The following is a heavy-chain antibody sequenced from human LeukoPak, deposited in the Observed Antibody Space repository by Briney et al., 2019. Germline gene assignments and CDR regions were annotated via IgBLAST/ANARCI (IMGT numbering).Heavy chain of an antibody. CDR2: VYPKTGGT. V-gene: IGHV1-2*02. J-gene: IGHJ3*01. CDR3: AREFSSKLEWLAYVTGDDAFDA. CDR1: GYSFTGYH. Sequence: GASVKVSCKAFGYSFTGYHLHWVRQAPRQGLEWMGWVYPKTGGTNYARKFQGRVTMTRDTSINTVNMELSRLTSDDTAVYYCAREFSSKLEWLAYVTGDDAFDAWGQGTMITVS. D-gene: IGHD3-3*01.